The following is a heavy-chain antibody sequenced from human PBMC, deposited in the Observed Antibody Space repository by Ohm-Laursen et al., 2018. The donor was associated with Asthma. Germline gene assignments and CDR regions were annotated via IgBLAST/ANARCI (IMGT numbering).Heavy chain of an antibody. CDR2: INPNSGGT. D-gene: IGHD3-22*01. CDR3: ARSNFYDSSGVDY. CDR1: GYTFTGYY. J-gene: IGHJ4*02. Sequence: GASVKVSCKASGYTFTGYYMHWVRQAPGQGLEWMGRINPNSGGTNYAQKFQGRVTMTRETSISTAYMELSRLRSDDTAVYYCARSNFYDSSGVDYWGQGTLVTVSS. V-gene: IGHV1-2*06.